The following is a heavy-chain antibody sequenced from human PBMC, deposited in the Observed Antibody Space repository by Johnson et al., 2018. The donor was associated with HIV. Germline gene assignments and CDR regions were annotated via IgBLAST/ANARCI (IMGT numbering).Heavy chain of an antibody. CDR2: ISYDGTNE. CDR3: ASSSSSWTSDPDDAFDI. D-gene: IGHD6-13*01. Sequence: QEQLVESGGGVVQPGRSLRLSCAASGFTFSSYAMHWVRQAPGKGLDWVAVISYDGTNEYYADSVQGRFTISRDNSKNTLYLQMNSLRAEDTAVYYCASSSSSWTSDPDDAFDIWGQGTMVTVSS. J-gene: IGHJ3*02. CDR1: GFTFSSYA. V-gene: IGHV3-30-3*01.